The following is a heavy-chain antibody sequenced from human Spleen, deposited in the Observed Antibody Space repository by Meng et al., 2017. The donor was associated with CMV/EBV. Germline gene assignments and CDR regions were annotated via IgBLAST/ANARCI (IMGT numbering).Heavy chain of an antibody. Sequence: QWHRRRGGAGLLKASETLSLTCAVYGWSFSGYYWSWIRQPPGKGLEWIGEINHSGSTNYNPSLKSRVTISVDTSKNQFSLKLSSVTAADTAVYYCARGGLYSSSWYDYWGQGTLVTVSS. D-gene: IGHD6-13*01. CDR3: ARGGLYSSSWYDY. V-gene: IGHV4-34*01. CDR1: GWSFSGYY. J-gene: IGHJ4*02. CDR2: INHSGST.